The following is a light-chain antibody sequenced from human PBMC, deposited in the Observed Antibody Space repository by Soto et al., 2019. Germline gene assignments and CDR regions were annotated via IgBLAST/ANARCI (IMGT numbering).Light chain of an antibody. CDR2: AVS. V-gene: IGKV3-20*01. Sequence: EAVLTQTPATLSLSPGERSTLSCGASQSVSGNYLDGYQQKPGQAPRLLIYAVSSRAAGVPDRFSGSGSGTDFTLPIIRLEPEDSAVYYCQRYGPSPAIAFGQGTRLEI. CDR3: QRYGPSPAIA. J-gene: IGKJ5*01. CDR1: QSVSGNY.